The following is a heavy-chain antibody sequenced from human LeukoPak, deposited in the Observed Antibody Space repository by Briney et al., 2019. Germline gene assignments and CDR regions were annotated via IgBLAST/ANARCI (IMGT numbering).Heavy chain of an antibody. CDR2: IYPKNGLT. V-gene: IGHV1-2*02. Sequence: ASVKVSCKACGYTFPTYYMHWLRQAPGPGLEWMGWIYPKNGLTNYAQKFQGRVTMTRDTSIGIVYMEMTRLRPDDTAVYYCVRENWYYDYWGQGTLVTVSS. CDR3: VRENWYYDY. D-gene: IGHD1-7*01. J-gene: IGHJ4*02. CDR1: GYTFPTYY.